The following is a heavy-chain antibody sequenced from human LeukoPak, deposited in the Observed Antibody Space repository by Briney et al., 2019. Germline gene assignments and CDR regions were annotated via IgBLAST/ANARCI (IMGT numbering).Heavy chain of an antibody. CDR1: GGSISSYY. V-gene: IGHV4-59*01. J-gene: IGHJ4*02. Sequence: PSETLSLTCTVSGGSISSYYWSWIRQPPGKRLEWIGYIYYSGSTNYNPSLKSRVTISVDTSKNQFSLKLSSVTAADTAVYYCARDRGADSSGYDSWGQGTLVTVSS. CDR2: IYYSGST. D-gene: IGHD3-22*01. CDR3: ARDRGADSSGYDS.